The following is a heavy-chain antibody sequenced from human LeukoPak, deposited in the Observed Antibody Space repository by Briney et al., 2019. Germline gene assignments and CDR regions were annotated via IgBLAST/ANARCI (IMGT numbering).Heavy chain of an antibody. CDR3: ARVGSLDAFDI. CDR2: IKQDGSEK. CDR1: GFTFSSYW. D-gene: IGHD1-26*01. Sequence: GGSLRLSCAASGFTFSSYWMSWVRQAPGKGLEWVANIKQDGSEKYYVDSVKGRFTISRDNAKNSLYLQINSLRAEDTAVYYCARVGSLDAFDIWGQGTMVTVSS. J-gene: IGHJ3*02. V-gene: IGHV3-7*01.